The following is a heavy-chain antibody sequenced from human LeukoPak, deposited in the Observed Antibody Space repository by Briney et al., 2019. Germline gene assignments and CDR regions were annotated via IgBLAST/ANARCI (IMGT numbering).Heavy chain of an antibody. D-gene: IGHD6-13*01. CDR1: GDIFTSYY. J-gene: IGHJ6*03. CDR3: ARSIGPIAEYYYYYVDV. V-gene: IGHV1-2*02. Sequence: ASVKVSCKASGDIFTSYYMHWVRQAPGQGLEGMGWINPNSGGTNYAQKFQGRVTMTRDTSISTAYMELSRLRSDDTAVYYCARSIGPIAEYYYYYVDVWGKGTTVTISS. CDR2: INPNSGGT.